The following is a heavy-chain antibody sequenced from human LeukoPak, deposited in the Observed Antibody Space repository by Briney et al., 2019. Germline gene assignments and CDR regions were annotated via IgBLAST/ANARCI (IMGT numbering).Heavy chain of an antibody. V-gene: IGHV3-74*01. Sequence: GGSLRLSCAASGFTFSSYWMHWVRQARGKGLVWVSRISSDGSSTSYADSVKGRFTIFRDNAKNTLYLQMNSLGAEDTAVYYCARALPPRVNIPWKWGQGTQVTVSS. CDR1: GFTFSSYW. D-gene: IGHD3-10*01. CDR3: ARALPPRVNIPWK. CDR2: ISSDGSST. J-gene: IGHJ1*01.